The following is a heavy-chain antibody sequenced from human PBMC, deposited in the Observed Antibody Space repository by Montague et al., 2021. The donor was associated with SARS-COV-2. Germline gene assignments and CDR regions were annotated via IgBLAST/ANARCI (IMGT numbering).Heavy chain of an antibody. Sequence: SETLSLTCTVSGDSISSGYFYWGWIRQPPGKGLEWFGTIHYSGITYYNPSLKIRVTISVDTSRIRFSLKLSSVTAADTAVYYCARHLAIYGPADVFDYWGQGTLVTVSS. J-gene: IGHJ4*02. CDR1: GDSISSGYFY. V-gene: IGHV4-39*01. CDR3: ARHLAIYGPADVFDY. D-gene: IGHD3-3*01. CDR2: IHYSGIT.